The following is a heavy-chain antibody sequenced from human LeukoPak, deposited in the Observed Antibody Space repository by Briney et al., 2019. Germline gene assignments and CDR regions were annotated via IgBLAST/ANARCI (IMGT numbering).Heavy chain of an antibody. V-gene: IGHV4-39*07. CDR1: GGSISSSSYY. Sequence: PSETLSLTCTVSGGSISSSSYYWGWLRQPPGKGLEWIGSIYYSGTTNYNPSLKSRVTISVDTSKSQFSLKLSSVTAADTAIYYCARNIVGPRQVDYWGQGTLVTVSS. J-gene: IGHJ4*02. D-gene: IGHD1-26*01. CDR2: IYYSGTT. CDR3: ARNIVGPRQVDY.